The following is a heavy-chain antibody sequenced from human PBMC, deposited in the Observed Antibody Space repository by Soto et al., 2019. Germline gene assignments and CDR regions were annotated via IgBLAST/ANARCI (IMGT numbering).Heavy chain of an antibody. CDR1: GFTFTTYT. CDR3: ARDFVVVPAAIGDY. CDR2: ISGSSDNI. J-gene: IGHJ4*02. D-gene: IGHD2-2*01. Sequence: EVQLVESGGALVKPGGSLRLSCAASGFTFTTYTMNWVRQAPGKGLEWVSSISGSSDNIYYADSVQGRFTISRDNAKTSLYLQMDSLGAEDTAVYYCARDFVVVPAAIGDYWGPGTLVTVSS. V-gene: IGHV3-21*02.